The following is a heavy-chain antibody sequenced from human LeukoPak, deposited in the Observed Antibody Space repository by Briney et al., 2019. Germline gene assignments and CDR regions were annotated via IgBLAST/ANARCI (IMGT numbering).Heavy chain of an antibody. CDR3: AREGDGYNSASGGLVY. D-gene: IGHD5-24*01. CDR2: IYHSGST. J-gene: IGHJ4*02. V-gene: IGHV4-30-2*01. Sequence: PSQTLSLTCTVSGGSISSGGYYWSWIRQPPGKGLEWIGYIYHSGSTYYNPSLKSRVTISVDRSKNQFSLKLSSVTAADTAVYYCAREGDGYNSASGGLVYWGQGTLVTVSS. CDR1: GGSISSGGYY.